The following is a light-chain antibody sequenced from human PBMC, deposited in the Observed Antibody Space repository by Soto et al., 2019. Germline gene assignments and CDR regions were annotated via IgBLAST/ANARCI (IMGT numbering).Light chain of an antibody. V-gene: IGKV3-11*01. Sequence: EIVLPQSPGTLSLSPGERATVSFRAIHSVSSSYLAWYQQKPGQAPRLLIYDASNRATGIPARFSGSGSGTDFTLTISSLEPEDFAVYYCQQRSNWPPITFGQGTRLEIK. CDR2: DAS. CDR1: HSVSSSY. J-gene: IGKJ5*01. CDR3: QQRSNWPPIT.